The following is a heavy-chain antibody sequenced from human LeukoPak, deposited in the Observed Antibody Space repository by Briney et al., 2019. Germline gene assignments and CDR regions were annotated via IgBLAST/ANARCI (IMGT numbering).Heavy chain of an antibody. CDR3: ATDYALAGNFDY. D-gene: IGHD4-17*01. Sequence: ASVKVSCKVSGYTLTELSTHWVRQAPGKGLEWMGGFDREDGETIYAQKFQGRVTMTEDTSTDTAYMELSSLRSEDTAVYYCATDYALAGNFDYWGQGTLVTVSS. V-gene: IGHV1-24*01. CDR2: FDREDGET. CDR1: GYTLTELS. J-gene: IGHJ4*02.